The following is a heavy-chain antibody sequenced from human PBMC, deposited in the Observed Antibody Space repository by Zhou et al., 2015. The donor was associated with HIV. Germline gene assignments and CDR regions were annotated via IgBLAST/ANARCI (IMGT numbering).Heavy chain of an antibody. CDR3: VKDLWQQLVRGAFDV. CDR2: ISWNSGTT. D-gene: IGHD3-10*02. Sequence: VXLVESGGGLVQPGRALRISCATSGFIFDDYAMHWVRQVPGKGLEWVSGISWNSGTTGYADSVKGRFTISRDSAKNSLYLQMSSLRLEDTAFYYCVKDLWQQLVRGAFDVWGQGTLVTVSS. V-gene: IGHV3-9*01. J-gene: IGHJ3*01. CDR1: GFIFDDYA.